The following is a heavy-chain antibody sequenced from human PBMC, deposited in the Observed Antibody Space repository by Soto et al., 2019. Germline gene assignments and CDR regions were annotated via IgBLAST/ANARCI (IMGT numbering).Heavy chain of an antibody. CDR3: ARGLFMVNTPYMDV. CDR1: GGSISSYY. V-gene: IGHV4-59*01. J-gene: IGHJ6*03. D-gene: IGHD5-18*01. CDR2: IYYSGST. Sequence: SETLSLTCTVSGGSISSYYWSWIRQPPGKGLEWIGYIYYSGSTNYNPSLKSRVTISVDTSKNQFSLKLSSVTAADTAVYYCARGLFMVNTPYMDVWGKGTTVTVSS.